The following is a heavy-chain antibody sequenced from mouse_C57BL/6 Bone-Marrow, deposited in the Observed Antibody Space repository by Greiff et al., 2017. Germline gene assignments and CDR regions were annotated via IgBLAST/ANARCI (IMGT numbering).Heavy chain of an antibody. CDR3: ARGGITMDY. D-gene: IGHD2-4*01. CDR2: IDPSDSYT. V-gene: IGHV1-69*01. Sequence: QVQLQQPGAELVMPGASVKLSCKASSYTFTSYWMHWVKQRPGQGLEWIGEIDPSDSYTNYNQKFKGKSTLTVDKSSSTAYMQLSSLTSEDSAVYYCARGGITMDYWGQGTSVTVSS. CDR1: SYTFTSYW. J-gene: IGHJ4*01.